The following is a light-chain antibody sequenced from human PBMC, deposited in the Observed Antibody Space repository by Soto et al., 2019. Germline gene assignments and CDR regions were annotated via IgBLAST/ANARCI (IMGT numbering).Light chain of an antibody. Sequence: QSVLTQPPSASGPPGQTVTVSFSGSSSNIGSYTVNWYQQLPGTAPKLVIYSNHQRPSGVPDRFSGSKSGTSASLAISGIQSDDEADYYCAAWDDSLNGSVFGSGTKLTVL. CDR3: AAWDDSLNGSV. V-gene: IGLV1-44*01. CDR2: SNH. J-gene: IGLJ1*01. CDR1: SSNIGSYT.